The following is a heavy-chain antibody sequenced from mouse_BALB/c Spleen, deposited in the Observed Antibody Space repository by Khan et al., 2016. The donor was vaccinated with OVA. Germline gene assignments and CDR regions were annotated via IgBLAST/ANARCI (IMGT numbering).Heavy chain of an antibody. J-gene: IGHJ4*01. CDR3: ARSLVDYYAMDY. CDR1: GFTFSSYA. Sequence: EVELVESGGGVVKPGGSLKLSCSASGFTFSSYAMSWVRQTPEKRLEWVATISSGGHYTFYPDSVKGRFTISRDNAKNTLYLQMSSLRSEDTAMYYCARSLVDYYAMDYWGQGTSVTAPS. CDR2: ISSGGHYT. V-gene: IGHV5-9-3*01. D-gene: IGHD2-2*01.